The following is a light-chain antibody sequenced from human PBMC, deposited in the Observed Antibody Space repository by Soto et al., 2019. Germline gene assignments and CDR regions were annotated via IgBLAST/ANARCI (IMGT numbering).Light chain of an antibody. CDR3: QQSYSTSPYS. CDR1: QSISSY. V-gene: IGKV1-39*01. J-gene: IGKJ2*01. Sequence: DIQMTQSPSSLSASVGDRVTITCRASQSISSYLNWYQQKPGKAPKLLIYAASSLQSGVPSRFSGSGSGTNFTLTISSLQPVDFATYYCQQSYSTSPYSFGQGTKLEIK. CDR2: AAS.